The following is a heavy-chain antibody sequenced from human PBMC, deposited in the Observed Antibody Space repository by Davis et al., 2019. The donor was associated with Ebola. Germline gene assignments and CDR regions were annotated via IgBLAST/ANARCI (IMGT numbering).Heavy chain of an antibody. J-gene: IGHJ5*02. D-gene: IGHD2-2*02. CDR2: ISSSSSYT. CDR1: GFIFSDYY. CDR3: ARGYCSSTSCYKFGGWFDP. V-gene: IGHV3-11*06. Sequence: PGGSLRLSCAASGFIFSDYYMSWIRQAPGKGLEWVSYISSSSSYTNYADSVKGRFTISRDNAKNSLYLQMNSLRAEDTAVYYCARGYCSSTSCYKFGGWFDPWGQGTLVTVSS.